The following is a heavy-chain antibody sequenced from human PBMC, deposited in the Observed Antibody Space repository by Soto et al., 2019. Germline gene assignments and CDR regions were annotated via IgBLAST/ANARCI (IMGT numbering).Heavy chain of an antibody. CDR2: IIPIFGTA. CDR1: GGTFSSYA. D-gene: IGHD2-15*01. V-gene: IGHV1-69*13. Sequence: GASVKVSCKASGGTFSSYAISWVRQAPGQGLEWMGGIIPIFGTANYAQKFQGRVTITADESTSTAYMELSSLRSEDTAVYYCARDDLAYCSGGSCYSYKHQFDYWGQGTLVTVSS. CDR3: ARDDLAYCSGGSCYSYKHQFDY. J-gene: IGHJ4*02.